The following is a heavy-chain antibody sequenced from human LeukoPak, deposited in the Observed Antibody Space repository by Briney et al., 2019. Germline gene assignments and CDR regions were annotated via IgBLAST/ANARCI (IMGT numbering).Heavy chain of an antibody. CDR2: IYYSGST. V-gene: IGHV4-39*07. D-gene: IGHD2-15*01. Sequence: PSETLSLTCTVSGGSISSSSYYWGWIRQPPGKGLEWIGSIYYSGSTYYNPSLKSRVTISVDTSKNQFSLKLSSVTAADTAVYYCARAASGWYCSGGSCQNWFDPWGQGTLVTVSS. CDR1: GGSISSSSYY. J-gene: IGHJ5*02. CDR3: ARAASGWYCSGGSCQNWFDP.